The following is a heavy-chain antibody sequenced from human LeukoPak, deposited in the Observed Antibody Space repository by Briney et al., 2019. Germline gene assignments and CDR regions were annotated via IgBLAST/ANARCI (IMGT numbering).Heavy chain of an antibody. CDR2: IYPSDSDT. CDR3: ARQLTGTTGLI. CDR1: GYSFTSYW. V-gene: IGHV5-51*01. Sequence: GEALKISFKGSGYSFTSYWIGWVRPMPGKGVGGMGIIYPSDSDTKYSPSFQGQVTISADKSISIAYLQWSSLKASDTAMYYCARQLTGTTGLIWGQGTLVTVSS. J-gene: IGHJ4*02. D-gene: IGHD1-7*01.